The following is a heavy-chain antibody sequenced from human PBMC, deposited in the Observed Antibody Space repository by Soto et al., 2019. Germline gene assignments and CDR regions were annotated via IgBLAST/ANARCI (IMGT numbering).Heavy chain of an antibody. D-gene: IGHD2-2*02. Sequence: SVKVSCKASGGTFSSYAISWVRQAPGQGLEWMGGIIPIFGTANYAQKFQGRVTITADESTSTAYMELSSLRSEDTAVYYCARGRCTSCYTSTPSYYGMDVWGQGTTVTVSS. V-gene: IGHV1-69*13. J-gene: IGHJ6*02. CDR1: GGTFSSYA. CDR2: IIPIFGTA. CDR3: ARGRCTSCYTSTPSYYGMDV.